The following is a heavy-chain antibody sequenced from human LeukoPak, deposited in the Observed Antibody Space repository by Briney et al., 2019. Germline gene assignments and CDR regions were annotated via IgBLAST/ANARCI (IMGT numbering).Heavy chain of an antibody. D-gene: IGHD3-22*01. CDR1: GYTFTGYY. V-gene: IGHV1-2*02. CDR3: ARFPTFYDSSGYYEGKALDI. J-gene: IGHJ3*02. CDR2: INPNSGST. Sequence: ASVKVSCKASGYTFTGYYMHWVRQAPGQGLEWMGWINPNSGSTTYAQKFQGRVTMTRDTSTSTVYMELSSLRPEDTAVYYCARFPTFYDSSGYYEGKALDIWGQGTMVIVSS.